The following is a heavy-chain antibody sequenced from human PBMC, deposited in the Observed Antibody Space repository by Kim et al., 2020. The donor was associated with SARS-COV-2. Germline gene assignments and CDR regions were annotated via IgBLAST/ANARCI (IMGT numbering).Heavy chain of an antibody. CDR2: IYPGDSDT. CDR3: ARRIEDIVVVVAATPCTYYFDY. V-gene: IGHV5-51*01. J-gene: IGHJ4*02. Sequence: GESLKISCKGSGYSFSSYWIGWVRQMPGKGLEWMGIIYPGDSDTRYSPSFQGQVTISADKSISTAYLQWSSLKASDTAMYYCARRIEDIVVVVAATPCTYYFDYWGQGTLVTVSS. D-gene: IGHD2-15*01. CDR1: GYSFSSYW.